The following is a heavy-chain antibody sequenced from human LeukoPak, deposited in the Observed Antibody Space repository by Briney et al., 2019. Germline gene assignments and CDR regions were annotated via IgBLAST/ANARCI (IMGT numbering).Heavy chain of an antibody. Sequence: PSETLSLTCTVSGGSISSYYWSWIRQPPGKGLEWIGYIYYSGSTNYNPSLKSRVTISVDTSKNQFSLKLSSVTAADTAVYYCARAVLGDFDYWGQGTLVTVSS. V-gene: IGHV4-59*01. D-gene: IGHD3-3*02. CDR3: ARAVLGDFDY. CDR1: GGSISSYY. J-gene: IGHJ4*02. CDR2: IYYSGST.